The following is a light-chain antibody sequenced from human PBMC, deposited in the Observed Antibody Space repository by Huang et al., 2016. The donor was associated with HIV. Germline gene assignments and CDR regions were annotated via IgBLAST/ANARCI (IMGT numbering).Light chain of an antibody. CDR3: QQYNNWPPMYT. CDR1: QSVSSN. Sequence: EIVMTQSPATLSVSPGERATLSGRASQSVSSNLDWYQQKPGQAPRLLIYGASTRATGIPGRFSGSGSGTEFSLTISSLQSEDFAVYYCQQYNNWPPMYTFGQGTKLEIE. V-gene: IGKV3-15*01. J-gene: IGKJ2*01. CDR2: GAS.